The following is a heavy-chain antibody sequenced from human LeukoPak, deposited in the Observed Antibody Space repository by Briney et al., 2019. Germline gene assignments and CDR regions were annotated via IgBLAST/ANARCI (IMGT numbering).Heavy chain of an antibody. CDR2: IYYSGST. Sequence: SETLPLTCTVSGGSISSYYWSWIRQPPGKGLEWIGYIYYSGSTNYNPSLKSRVTISVDTSRNQFSLKLSSVTAADTAVYYCARSRDGYNCDSWGQGTLVTVSS. CDR1: GGSISSYY. V-gene: IGHV4-59*01. D-gene: IGHD5-24*01. J-gene: IGHJ4*02. CDR3: ARSRDGYNCDS.